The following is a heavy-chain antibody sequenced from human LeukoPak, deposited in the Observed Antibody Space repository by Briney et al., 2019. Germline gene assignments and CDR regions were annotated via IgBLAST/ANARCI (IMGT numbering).Heavy chain of an antibody. CDR3: ARDVGIAVAGTSHYSYGMDV. V-gene: IGHV4-59*01. CDR2: IYYSGST. J-gene: IGHJ6*04. D-gene: IGHD6-19*01. Sequence: PSETLPLTCSVSGDSISSYYWSWIRQPPGKGLEWIGYIYYSGSTNYNPSLKSRVTISVDTSKNQFSLRLSSVTAADTAVYYCARDVGIAVAGTSHYSYGMDVWGKGTTVTVSS. CDR1: GDSISSYY.